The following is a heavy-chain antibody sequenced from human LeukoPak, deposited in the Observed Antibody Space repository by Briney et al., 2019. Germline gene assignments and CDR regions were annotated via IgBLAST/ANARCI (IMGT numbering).Heavy chain of an antibody. CDR2: INAGNGNT. D-gene: IGHD3-10*01. J-gene: IGHJ4*02. CDR1: GYTFTSYA. Sequence: GASVKVSCKASGYTFTSYAMHWVRQAPGQRLEWMGWINAGNGNTKYSQKFQGRVTITRDTSASTAYMELSSLRSEDTALYYCARKDYFGSGVYFFDYWGQGTLVTVSS. CDR3: ARKDYFGSGVYFFDY. V-gene: IGHV1-3*01.